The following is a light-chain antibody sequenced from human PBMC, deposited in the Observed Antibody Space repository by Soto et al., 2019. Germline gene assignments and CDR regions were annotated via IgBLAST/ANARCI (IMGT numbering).Light chain of an antibody. CDR2: DVS. CDR1: SSDVGGYNY. Sequence: QSALTQPASVSGSPGQSITISCTGTSSDVGGYNYVSWYQQHPGKAPKLMIYDVSNRPSGVSXRFSGSKSGNTASLTISGXXXEXEXXXXXSXYTGSSTYVVFGGGTKLTVL. J-gene: IGLJ2*01. CDR3: SXYTGSSTYVV. V-gene: IGLV2-14*01.